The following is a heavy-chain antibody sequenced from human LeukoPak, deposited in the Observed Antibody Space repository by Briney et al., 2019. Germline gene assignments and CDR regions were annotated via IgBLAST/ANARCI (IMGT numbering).Heavy chain of an antibody. CDR3: ARRVKVNFVGLFGEDNNYYYMDV. J-gene: IGHJ6*03. V-gene: IGHV4-34*01. CDR2: INHTGST. D-gene: IGHD3-10*02. CDR1: GESFTTFY. Sequence: SETLSLTCAVYGESFTTFYWGWIRQTPGKGLEWIGEINHTGSTNYNPSLKSRVTISIDTSKNQFSLKLNSVTAADTAVYYCARRVKVNFVGLFGEDNNYYYMDVWGKGTRSPSP.